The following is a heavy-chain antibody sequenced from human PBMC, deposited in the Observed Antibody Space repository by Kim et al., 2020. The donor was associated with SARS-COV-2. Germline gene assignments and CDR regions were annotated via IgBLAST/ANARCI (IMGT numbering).Heavy chain of an antibody. J-gene: IGHJ4*02. CDR3: ASRTYCGGDCYSFH. Sequence: GGSLRLSCAASGFTFSSYSMNWVRQAPGKGLEWVSYISSSSSTIYYADSVKGRFTISRDNAKNSLYLQMNSLRDEDTAVYYCASRTYCGGDCYSFHWGQGAPVTVSS. CDR2: ISSSSSTI. CDR1: GFTFSSYS. D-gene: IGHD2-21*02. V-gene: IGHV3-48*02.